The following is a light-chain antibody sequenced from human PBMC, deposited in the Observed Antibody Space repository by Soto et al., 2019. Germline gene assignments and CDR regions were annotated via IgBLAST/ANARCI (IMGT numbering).Light chain of an antibody. CDR3: QSFDSSRIGLL. CDR2: DTT. J-gene: IGLJ2*01. V-gene: IGLV1-40*01. Sequence: QSVLTQPPSVTEAPGQRVTISCTGSHSDIGAGYGVHWYQQFPHSAPKLLIYDTTNRPSGVPDRFSGSRSGTSASLAITGLQAEDEADYYCQSFDSSRIGLLFGGGTKLTVL. CDR1: HSDIGAGYG.